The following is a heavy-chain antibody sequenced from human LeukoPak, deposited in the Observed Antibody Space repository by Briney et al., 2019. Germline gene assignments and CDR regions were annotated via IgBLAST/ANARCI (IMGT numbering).Heavy chain of an antibody. D-gene: IGHD6-19*01. CDR1: GGSISSYY. V-gene: IGHV4-4*07. J-gene: IGHJ4*02. Sequence: SSETLSLTCTVSGGSISSYYWSWIRQPAGKGLEWIGRIYTSGSTNYNPSLKSRVTMSVDTSKNQFSLKLSSVTAADTAAYYCARDKVGAVAGPNDYYFDYWGQGTLVTVSS. CDR3: ARDKVGAVAGPNDYYFDY. CDR2: IYTSGST.